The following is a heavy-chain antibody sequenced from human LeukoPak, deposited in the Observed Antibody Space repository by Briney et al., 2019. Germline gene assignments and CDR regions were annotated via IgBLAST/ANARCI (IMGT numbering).Heavy chain of an antibody. CDR2: INHSGST. Sequence: SETLSLTCAVYGGSFSGYYWSWIRRPPGKGLEWIGEINHSGSTNYNPSLKSRVTISVDTSKNQFPLKLSSVTAADTAVYYCARGRWGFDIWGQGTMVTVSS. D-gene: IGHD1-26*01. CDR1: GGSFSGYY. V-gene: IGHV4-34*01. J-gene: IGHJ3*02. CDR3: ARGRWGFDI.